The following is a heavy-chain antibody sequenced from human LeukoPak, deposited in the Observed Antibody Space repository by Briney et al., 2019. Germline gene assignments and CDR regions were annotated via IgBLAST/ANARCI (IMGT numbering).Heavy chain of an antibody. Sequence: GGSLRLSCAASGFNFISYSMSWVRQAPGKGLEWVSVIRGSGVSTYYADSVKGRFTISRDNSKNTLYLQMNNLRDEDTAIYYCAKRQGSSASCYDYWGQGTLVTVSS. J-gene: IGHJ4*02. CDR2: IRGSGVST. CDR3: AKRQGSSASCYDY. V-gene: IGHV3-23*01. D-gene: IGHD2-2*01. CDR1: GFNFISYS.